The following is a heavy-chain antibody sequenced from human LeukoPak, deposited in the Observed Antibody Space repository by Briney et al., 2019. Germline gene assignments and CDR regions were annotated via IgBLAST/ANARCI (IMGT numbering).Heavy chain of an antibody. CDR3: ARADPYCSGGACYFDY. Sequence: PGRSLRLSCAASGFSFSTYGMHWVRQAPGKGLEWVAVIWYDGNNKYYADSVKGRFTISRDNSKNTLFLQMNSLRAEDSAVYYCARADPYCSGGACYFDYWGQGTLVTVSS. J-gene: IGHJ4*02. V-gene: IGHV3-33*01. CDR2: IWYDGNNK. CDR1: GFSFSTYG. D-gene: IGHD2-15*01.